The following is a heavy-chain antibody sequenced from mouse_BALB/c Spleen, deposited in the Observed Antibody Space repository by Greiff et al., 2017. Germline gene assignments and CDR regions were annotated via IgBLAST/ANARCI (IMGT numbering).Heavy chain of an antibody. V-gene: IGHV3-2*02. CDR2: ISYSGST. Sequence: EVKLVESGPGLVKPSQSLSLTCTATGYSITSDYVWNWIRQFPGNQLEWMGYISYSGSTSYNPSFKSLISITRDTSKNQFFLQLNSVTTEDTATYDCARSYYSNPGPFDYWGQGTTLTVSS. D-gene: IGHD2-5*01. CDR3: ARSYYSNPGPFDY. CDR1: GYSITSDYV. J-gene: IGHJ2*01.